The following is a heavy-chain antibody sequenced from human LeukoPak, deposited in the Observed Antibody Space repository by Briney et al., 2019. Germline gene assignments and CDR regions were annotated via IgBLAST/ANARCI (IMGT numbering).Heavy chain of an antibody. CDR1: GGSFSGYY. Sequence: SETLSLTCAVYGGSFSGYYWSWIRQPPGKGLEWIGEINHSGSTNYNPSLKSRVTISVDTSKNQFSLKLSSVTAADTAVYYCARRGRYFDWFPLDYWGQGTLVTVSS. CDR3: ARRGRYFDWFPLDY. CDR2: INHSGST. D-gene: IGHD3-9*01. J-gene: IGHJ4*02. V-gene: IGHV4-34*01.